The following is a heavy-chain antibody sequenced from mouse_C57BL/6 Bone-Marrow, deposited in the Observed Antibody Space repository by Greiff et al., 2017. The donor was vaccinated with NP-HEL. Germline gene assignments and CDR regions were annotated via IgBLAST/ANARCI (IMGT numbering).Heavy chain of an antibody. Sequence: QVQLQQSGAELARPGASVKLSCKASGYTFTSYGISWVKQRTGQGLEGIGEIYPRSGNTYYNEKFKGKATLTADKSSSTAYMELRSLTSEDSAVYFCARLHYYGSSYWFAYWGQGTLVTVSA. J-gene: IGHJ3*01. D-gene: IGHD1-1*01. CDR3: ARLHYYGSSYWFAY. CDR2: IYPRSGNT. V-gene: IGHV1-81*01. CDR1: GYTFTSYG.